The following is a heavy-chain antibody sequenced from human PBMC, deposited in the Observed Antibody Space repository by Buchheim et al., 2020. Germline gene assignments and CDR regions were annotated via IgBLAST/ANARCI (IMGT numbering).Heavy chain of an antibody. Sequence: QVQLQQWGAGLLKPSETLSLTCAVYGGSFSGYYWSWIRQPPGKGLEWIGEINHSGSTNYNPSLKSRVTISVDTPKNPFSLKLSSVTAADTAVYYCARYGYSSSWYADYWGQGTL. V-gene: IGHV4-34*01. D-gene: IGHD6-13*01. CDR3: ARYGYSSSWYADY. CDR2: INHSGST. J-gene: IGHJ4*02. CDR1: GGSFSGYY.